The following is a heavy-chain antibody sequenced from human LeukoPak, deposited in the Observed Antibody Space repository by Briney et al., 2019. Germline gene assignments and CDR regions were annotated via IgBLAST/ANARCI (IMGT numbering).Heavy chain of an antibody. D-gene: IGHD1-26*01. CDR3: ARAPLSGNLNSGSYYPDY. V-gene: IGHV3-21*01. CDR1: GFTFSTYG. Sequence: GGSLRLSCAASGFTFSTYGMDWVRQAPGRGLEWVSSISSSTTYMYYADSVKGRFTISRDDAKNSLYLQMHSLRAEDTAVYYCARAPLSGNLNSGSYYPDYWGQGTLVTVSS. CDR2: ISSSTTYM. J-gene: IGHJ4*02.